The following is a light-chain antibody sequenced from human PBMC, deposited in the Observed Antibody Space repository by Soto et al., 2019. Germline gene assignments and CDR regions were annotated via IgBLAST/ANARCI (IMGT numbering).Light chain of an antibody. CDR1: QTVSSN. Sequence: EIVRTQSPATLSLSPGERATISCRASQTVSSNLAWYQQKPGQAPRLRIYGASTRATGVPARLSGSGSGTEFTLTISSLQSEDFAVYYCQQYNNWWTFGQGTKVDI. V-gene: IGKV3-15*01. CDR2: GAS. J-gene: IGKJ1*01. CDR3: QQYNNWWT.